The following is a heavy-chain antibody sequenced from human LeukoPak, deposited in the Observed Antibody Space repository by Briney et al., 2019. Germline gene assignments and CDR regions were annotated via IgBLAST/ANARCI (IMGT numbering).Heavy chain of an antibody. V-gene: IGHV3-23*01. D-gene: IGHD3-16*01. CDR1: GFTFSNYA. CDR3: ARRLAALGAHHPGGWGWGIDS. J-gene: IGHJ4*02. Sequence: GGSLRLSCAASGFTFSNYAMTWVRQAPGKGLEWVSGISGSGSSTYYADSVKGRFTLSRDYPKNTLYLQMNNLRAEDTAVYYCARRLAALGAHHPGGWGWGIDSWGQGTLVTVSS. CDR2: ISGSGSST.